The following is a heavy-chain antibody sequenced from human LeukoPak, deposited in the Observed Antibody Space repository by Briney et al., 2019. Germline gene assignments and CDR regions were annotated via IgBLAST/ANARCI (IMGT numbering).Heavy chain of an antibody. Sequence: GASVKVSCKASGYTFTGYYMHWVRQAPGQGLEWMGWINPNSGNTGYAQKFQGRVTMTRNTSISTAYMELSSLRSGDTAVYYCARVWFDYGDYEVDYWGQGTLVTVSS. V-gene: IGHV1-8*02. CDR1: GYTFTGYY. CDR2: INPNSGNT. J-gene: IGHJ4*02. CDR3: ARVWFDYGDYEVDY. D-gene: IGHD4-17*01.